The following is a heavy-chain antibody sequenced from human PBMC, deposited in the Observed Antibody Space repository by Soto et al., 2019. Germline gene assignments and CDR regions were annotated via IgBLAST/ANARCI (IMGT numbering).Heavy chain of an antibody. D-gene: IGHD2-2*01. V-gene: IGHV3-7*03. CDR2: IKQDGSEK. J-gene: IGHJ6*02. Sequence: PGGSLRLSCAASGFTFSSYWMSWVRQAPGKGLEWVANIKQDGSEKYYVDSVKGRFTISRDNAKNSLYLQMNSLRAEDTAVYYCARDKDVVVPAPLRGGDYYGMDVWGQGTTVTVSS. CDR3: ARDKDVVVPAPLRGGDYYGMDV. CDR1: GFTFSSYW.